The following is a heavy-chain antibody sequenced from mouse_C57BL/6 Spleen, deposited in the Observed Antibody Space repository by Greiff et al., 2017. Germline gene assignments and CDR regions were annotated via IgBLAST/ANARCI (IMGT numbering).Heavy chain of an antibody. CDR1: GYTFTSYW. D-gene: IGHD1-2*01. CDR2: IYPGSGST. J-gene: IGHJ4*01. CDR3: ARSGIPDGPYTMDY. Sequence: QVQLKQPGAELVKPGASVKMSCKASGYTFTSYWITWVKQRLGQGLEWIGDIYPGSGSTNYNEKFKSKATLTVDTSSSTAYMQLSSLTSEDSAVYYCARSGIPDGPYTMDYWGQGTSVTVSS. V-gene: IGHV1-55*01.